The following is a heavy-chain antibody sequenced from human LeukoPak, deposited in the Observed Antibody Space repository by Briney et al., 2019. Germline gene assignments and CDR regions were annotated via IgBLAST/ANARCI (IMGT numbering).Heavy chain of an antibody. Sequence: SSETLCLTCTVSGGSISSSSNYWDWIRQPPGKGLEWIGSIYHSGSTYYNPSLKSRVTISVDTSKNQFSLKLSSVTAADTAVYYCATGGNQWEQLRGGDAFDIWGQGTMVTVSS. CDR2: IYHSGST. CDR1: GGSISSSSNY. V-gene: IGHV4-39*01. J-gene: IGHJ3*02. D-gene: IGHD1-26*01. CDR3: ATGGNQWEQLRGGDAFDI.